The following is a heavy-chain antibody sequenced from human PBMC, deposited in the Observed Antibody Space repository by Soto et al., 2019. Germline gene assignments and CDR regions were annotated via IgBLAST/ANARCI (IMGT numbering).Heavy chain of an antibody. CDR1: GGTFSSYA. J-gene: IGHJ4*02. V-gene: IGHV1-69*13. CDR3: ARGRYDFWSGYHTQYYFDY. CDR2: IIPIFGTA. D-gene: IGHD3-3*01. Sequence: ASVKLSCKASGGTFSSYAISWVRQAPGQGLEWMGGIIPIFGTANYAQKFQGRVTITADESTSTAYMELSSLRSEDTAVYYCARGRYDFWSGYHTQYYFDYWGQGTLVTVSS.